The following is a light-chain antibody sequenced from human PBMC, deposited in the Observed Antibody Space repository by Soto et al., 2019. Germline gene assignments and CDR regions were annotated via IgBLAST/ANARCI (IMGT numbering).Light chain of an antibody. J-gene: IGLJ1*01. CDR1: SSDVGSYNR. Sequence: QSALTQPPSVSGSPGQSVTISCAGTSSDVGSYNRLSWYQQPPGTAPKLIMYEVNTRPSGVPDRFSGSKSGSTASLTISGLQAEDEADYYCSLYISGSTYVFGTGTKVTV. V-gene: IGLV2-18*01. CDR2: EVN. CDR3: SLYISGSTYV.